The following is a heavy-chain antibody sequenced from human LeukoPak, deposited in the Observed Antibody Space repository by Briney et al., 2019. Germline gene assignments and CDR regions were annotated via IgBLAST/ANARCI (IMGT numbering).Heavy chain of an antibody. D-gene: IGHD2-2*01. Sequence: GGSLRPALPTSAPTFISQATGWGPQAPGRGLGRGANIKQDGSEKYYVDSVKGRFTIYRDNAKNSLYLQMNSLRAEDTAVYYCARDPLLGQLPAFFWGQGTLVTVSS. CDR1: APTFISQA. CDR2: IKQDGSEK. CDR3: ARDPLLGQLPAFF. J-gene: IGHJ4*02. V-gene: IGHV3-7*01.